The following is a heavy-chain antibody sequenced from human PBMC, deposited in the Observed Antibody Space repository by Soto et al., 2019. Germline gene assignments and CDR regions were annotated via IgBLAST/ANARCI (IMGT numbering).Heavy chain of an antibody. CDR2: IYYSGST. CDR3: ASVNPCDRPELFQH. V-gene: IGHV4-59*08. D-gene: IGHD2-21*02. J-gene: IGHJ1*01. Sequence: PSETLSLTCTVSGGSISSYYWSWIRQPPGKGLEWIGYIYYSGSTNYNPSLKSRVTISVDTSKNQFSLKLSSVTAADTAVYYCASVNPCDRPELFQHWGQGTLVIVSS. CDR1: GGSISSYY.